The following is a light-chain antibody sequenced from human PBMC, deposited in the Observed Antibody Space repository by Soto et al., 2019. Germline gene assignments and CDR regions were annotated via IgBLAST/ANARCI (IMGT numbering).Light chain of an antibody. Sequence: QSALTQPASVSWSPGQSITISCTGTSSDVGGYNYVSWYQQHPGKAPKLIIFEVSYRPSGISNRFSASKSGDTASLTISGLQAGDEADYYCCSYTDSRTHIFGSGTKVTVL. CDR1: SSDVGGYNY. V-gene: IGLV2-14*01. CDR2: EVS. J-gene: IGLJ1*01. CDR3: CSYTDSRTHI.